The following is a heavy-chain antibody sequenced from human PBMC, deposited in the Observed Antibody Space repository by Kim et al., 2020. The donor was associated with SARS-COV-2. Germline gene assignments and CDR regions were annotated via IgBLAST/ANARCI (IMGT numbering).Heavy chain of an antibody. CDR3: ATDYDILTGRYFDY. V-gene: IGHV5-10-1*01. CDR1: GYSFTSYW. D-gene: IGHD3-9*01. Sequence: GESLQISCNGSGYSFTSYWISWVRQMPGKGLEWMGRIDPSDSYTNYSPSFQGHVTISADKSISTAYLQWSSLKASDTAMYYCATDYDILTGRYFDYWGQGTLVTVSS. J-gene: IGHJ4*02. CDR2: IDPSDSYT.